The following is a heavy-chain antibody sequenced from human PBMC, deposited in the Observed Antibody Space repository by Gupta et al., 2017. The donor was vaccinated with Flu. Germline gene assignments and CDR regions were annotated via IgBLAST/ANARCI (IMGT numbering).Heavy chain of an antibody. CDR1: GFSLNNAGLN. CDR3: IHKSYRDNLGCLEWPIDY. CDR2: IYWDDDK. Sequence: QITLKESGPTLVKPTQTLTLTCPFSGFSLNNAGLNVGWIRQAPGPALEWLALIYWDDDKRYSPSQESRLTITKDTSKNQVVLTMTNMDPVDTGTYYCIHKSYRDNLGCLEWPIDYWGQGTLVTVSA. V-gene: IGHV2-5*02. D-gene: IGHD3-3*01. J-gene: IGHJ4*02.